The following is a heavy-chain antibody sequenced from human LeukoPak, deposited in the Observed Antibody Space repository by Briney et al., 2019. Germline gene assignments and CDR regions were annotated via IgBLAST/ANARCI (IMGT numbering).Heavy chain of an antibody. CDR1: GYTFTSYD. CDR3: ARPDCSGGSCQGSYYYYYGMDV. D-gene: IGHD2-15*01. Sequence: ASVKVSCKASGYTFTSYDINWVRQATGQGLEWIGWMNPNSGNTGYAQKFQGRVTMTRDTSISTAYMELSSPRSEDTAVYYCARPDCSGGSCQGSYYYYYGMDVWGQGTTVTVSS. V-gene: IGHV1-8*01. CDR2: MNPNSGNT. J-gene: IGHJ6*02.